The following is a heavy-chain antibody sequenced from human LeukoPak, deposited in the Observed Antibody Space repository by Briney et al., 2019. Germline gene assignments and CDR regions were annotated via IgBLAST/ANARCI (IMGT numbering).Heavy chain of an antibody. J-gene: IGHJ5*02. V-gene: IGHV4-61*02. D-gene: IGHD3-3*01. CDR1: GGSISGDLYY. CDR3: ARGDLKSDWFDP. Sequence: SETLSLTPTVPGGSISGDLYYWNSIRQPAGKGLEWIGRFYNSGRTNFHPSLKSRAPISADTSKNQLSLKLRSVTAADTAVYYCARGDLKSDWFDPWGQGTLVIVST. CDR2: FYNSGRT.